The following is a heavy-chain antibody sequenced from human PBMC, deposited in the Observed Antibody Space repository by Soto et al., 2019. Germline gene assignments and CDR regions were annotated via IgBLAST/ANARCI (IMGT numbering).Heavy chain of an antibody. Sequence: EVQLLESGGGLVQPGGSLRLSCAASDFTFSNYPMSWVRQAPGKGLEWVSGISGSGGSTYYADSVKGRFTISRDNSKDTLYLQMNSLRAEDTAVYYCAKDEIYYDSGSYHPYFDYWGQGTLVTVSS. CDR1: DFTFSNYP. D-gene: IGHD3-10*01. CDR2: ISGSGGST. V-gene: IGHV3-23*01. CDR3: AKDEIYYDSGSYHPYFDY. J-gene: IGHJ4*02.